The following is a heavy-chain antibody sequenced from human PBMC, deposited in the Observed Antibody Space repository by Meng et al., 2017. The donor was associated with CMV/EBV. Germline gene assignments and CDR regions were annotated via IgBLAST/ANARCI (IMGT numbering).Heavy chain of an antibody. CDR1: GGSISSYY. V-gene: IGHV4-59*01. J-gene: IGHJ6*02. D-gene: IGHD6-13*01. Sequence: SETLSLTCTVSGGSISSYYWSWIRQPPGKGLEWIGYIYYSGSTNYSPSLKSRVTISVDTSKNQFSLKLSSVTAADTAVYYCARAAGSSWYRDYYYGMDVWGQGTTVTVSS. CDR3: ARAAGSSWYRDYYYGMDV. CDR2: IYYSGST.